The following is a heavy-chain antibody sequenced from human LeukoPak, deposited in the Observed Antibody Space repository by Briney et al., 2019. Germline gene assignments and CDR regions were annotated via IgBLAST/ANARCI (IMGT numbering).Heavy chain of an antibody. CDR1: GYTFTGYY. CDR3: ARPSFVTATTNWFDP. Sequence: GASVKVSCKASGYTFTGYYMHWVRQAPGQGLEWMGWINPNSGGTNYAQKFQCRVTMTRDTSISTAYMELSRLRSDDTAVYYCARPSFVTATTNWFDPWGQGTLVTVSS. V-gene: IGHV1-2*02. J-gene: IGHJ5*02. CDR2: INPNSGGT. D-gene: IGHD2-21*02.